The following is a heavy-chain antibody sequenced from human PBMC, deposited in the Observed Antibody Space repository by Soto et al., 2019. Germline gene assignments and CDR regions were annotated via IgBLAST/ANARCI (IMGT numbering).Heavy chain of an antibody. Sequence: QVQLVESGGGVVQPGTSLRLSCAASGFIFSTNGMYWVRQAPGKGLEWVALISDDGRNGWHADSVKGRFTSSGDISKNTLYLQMTSLRPEDTAVYYCAKLSHSGWHHHYYGMDVWGQGTTVTVSS. CDR2: ISDDGRNG. D-gene: IGHD6-19*01. CDR1: GFIFSTNG. J-gene: IGHJ6*02. CDR3: AKLSHSGWHHHYYGMDV. V-gene: IGHV3-30*18.